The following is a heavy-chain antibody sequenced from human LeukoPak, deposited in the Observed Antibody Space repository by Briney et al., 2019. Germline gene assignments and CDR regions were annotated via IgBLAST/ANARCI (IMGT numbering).Heavy chain of an antibody. CDR3: ARQRGYCSSTSCSKKGGFDY. CDR2: IYYSGST. J-gene: IGHJ4*02. D-gene: IGHD2-2*01. V-gene: IGHV4-39*01. Sequence: PSETLSLTCTVSGGSISSSSYYWGWIRQPPGKGLEWIGSIYYSGSTYYNPSLKSRVTIPVDTSKNQFSLKLSSVTAADTAVYYCARQRGYCSSTSCSKKGGFDYWGQGTLVTASS. CDR1: GGSISSSSYY.